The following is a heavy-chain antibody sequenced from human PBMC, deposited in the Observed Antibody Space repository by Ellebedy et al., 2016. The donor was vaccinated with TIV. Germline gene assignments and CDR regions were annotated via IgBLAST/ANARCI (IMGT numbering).Heavy chain of an antibody. CDR2: IYYSGST. J-gene: IGHJ5*02. CDR3: ARTYYYDSGAPNWFDP. CDR1: GGSISSSSYY. Sequence: SETLSLTCTVSGGSISSSSYYWGWIRQPPGKGLEWIGSIYYSGSTYYNPSLKSRVTMSVDTSKNQFSLKLSSVTAADTAVYYCARTYYYDSGAPNWFDPWGQGTLVTVSS. V-gene: IGHV4-39*01. D-gene: IGHD3-22*01.